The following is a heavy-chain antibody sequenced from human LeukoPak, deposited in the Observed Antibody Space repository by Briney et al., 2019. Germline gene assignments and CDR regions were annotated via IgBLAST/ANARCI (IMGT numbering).Heavy chain of an antibody. CDR1: GGTFRRHA. CDR3: ARAPQAQWLFDY. D-gene: IGHD6-19*01. CDR2: IIPIFGRA. Sequence: ASVNVSCKASGGTFRRHAISWVRQAPGQALEWMGGIIPIFGRAHYAQKFQGRVAIPADESTRTAYMELCGLRSEDTAVDYCARAPQAQWLFDYWGQGTLVTFS. V-gene: IGHV1-69*13. J-gene: IGHJ4*02.